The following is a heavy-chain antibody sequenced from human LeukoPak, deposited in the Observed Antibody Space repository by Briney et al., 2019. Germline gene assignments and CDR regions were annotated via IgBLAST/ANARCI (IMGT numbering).Heavy chain of an antibody. V-gene: IGHV3-74*01. J-gene: IGHJ6*03. D-gene: IGHD1-1*01. CDR3: ARENGGSYFCMDV. CDR2: IITDGSST. Sequence: GGSLRLSCAASGFTFSSYWMHWVRQAPGKGLVWVSRIITDGSSTTYADSVRGRFTISRDNAKNTLYLQMNSLRAEDTAVYYCARENGGSYFCMDVWGKGTTVTVSS. CDR1: GFTFSSYW.